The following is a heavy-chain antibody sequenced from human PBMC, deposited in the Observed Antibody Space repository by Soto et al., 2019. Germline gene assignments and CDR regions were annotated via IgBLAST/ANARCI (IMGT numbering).Heavy chain of an antibody. D-gene: IGHD6-13*01. Sequence: GESLKISCAASGFTFSSYGMHWVRQAPGKGLEWVAVISYDGSNKYYADSVKGRFTISRDNSKNTLYLQMNSLRAEDTAVYYCAKGVEYSSSWYFGYWGQGTLVTVSS. CDR1: GFTFSSYG. J-gene: IGHJ4*02. CDR3: AKGVEYSSSWYFGY. CDR2: ISYDGSNK. V-gene: IGHV3-30*18.